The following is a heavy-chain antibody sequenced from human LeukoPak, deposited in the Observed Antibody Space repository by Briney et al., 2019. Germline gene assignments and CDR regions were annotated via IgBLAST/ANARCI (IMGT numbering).Heavy chain of an antibody. CDR2: ISGYDGSR. CDR3: ARGDYGSAHDAFDI. Sequence: ASVKVSCKASGYTFISYGFSWVRQAPGQGLEWMGWISGYDGSRHYALKFQDRVTMSTDTSTSTAYMELTSLRSDDTAVYYCARGDYGSAHDAFDIWGQGTMVAVSS. D-gene: IGHD3-10*01. J-gene: IGHJ3*02. V-gene: IGHV1-18*01. CDR1: GYTFISYG.